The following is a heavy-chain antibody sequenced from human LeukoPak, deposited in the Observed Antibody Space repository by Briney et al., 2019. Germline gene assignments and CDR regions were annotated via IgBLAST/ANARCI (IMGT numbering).Heavy chain of an antibody. J-gene: IGHJ3*02. CDR1: GYTFTSYG. Sequence: ASVKVSCKASGYTFTSYGIGWVRQAPGQGLEWMGWISADKTNTNYAQNLQGRVTVTTDTSTSTAYMELRSLRSDDTAVYYCARGYSSSWYDAFDIWGQGTMVTVSS. CDR2: ISADKTNT. D-gene: IGHD6-13*01. CDR3: ARGYSSSWYDAFDI. V-gene: IGHV1-18*01.